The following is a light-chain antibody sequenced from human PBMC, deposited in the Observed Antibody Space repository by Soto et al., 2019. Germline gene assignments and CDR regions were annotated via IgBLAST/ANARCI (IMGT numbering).Light chain of an antibody. V-gene: IGLV2-11*01. CDR2: DVS. Sequence: QSALTQPRSVSGSPGQSVTISCTGTSSDVGGYNYVSWYQQHPGKAPKLMSYDVSKRPSGVPDRFSGSKSGNTASLTISGLQAEDEADYYFCSYAGSYTFVFGTGTKLTVL. CDR1: SSDVGGYNY. J-gene: IGLJ1*01. CDR3: CSYAGSYTFV.